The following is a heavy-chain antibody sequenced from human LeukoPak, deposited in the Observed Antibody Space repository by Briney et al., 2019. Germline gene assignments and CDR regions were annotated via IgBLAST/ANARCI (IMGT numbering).Heavy chain of an antibody. CDR2: INHSGST. CDR1: GGSFSGYY. D-gene: IGHD4-17*01. CDR3: ARHSYGAHDAFDI. J-gene: IGHJ3*02. Sequence: SETLSLTCAVYGGSFSGYYWSWIRQPPGKGLEWIGEINHSGSTNYNPSLKSRVTISVDTSKNQFSLKLSSVTAADTAVYYCARHSYGAHDAFDIWGQGTMVTVSS. V-gene: IGHV4-34*01.